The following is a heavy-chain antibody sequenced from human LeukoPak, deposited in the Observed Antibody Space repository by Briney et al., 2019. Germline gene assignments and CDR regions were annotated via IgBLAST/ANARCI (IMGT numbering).Heavy chain of an antibody. Sequence: ASVKVSCKASGYTFTSYGISWVRQVPGQGLEWMGWISAYNGNTNYAQKLQGRVTMTTDTSTSTAYMELRSLRSDDTAVYYCARDVDYYGSGSPGYFDYWGQGTLVTVSS. J-gene: IGHJ4*02. CDR2: ISAYNGNT. D-gene: IGHD3-10*01. CDR1: GYTFTSYG. V-gene: IGHV1-18*01. CDR3: ARDVDYYGSGSPGYFDY.